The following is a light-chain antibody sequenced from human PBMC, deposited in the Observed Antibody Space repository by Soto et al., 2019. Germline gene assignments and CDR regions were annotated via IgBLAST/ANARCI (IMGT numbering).Light chain of an antibody. Sequence: QTVVTQEPSLTVSPGGTVTLTCASSTGAVTSGNFPNWFQQKPGQAPRSLNYSTSNIHSWTPARFSGSLLGGKAALTLSGVQPEDEAEYFCLLYYGGVYVFGTGTKVTVL. CDR2: STS. J-gene: IGLJ1*01. V-gene: IGLV7-43*01. CDR1: TGAVTSGNF. CDR3: LLYYGGVYV.